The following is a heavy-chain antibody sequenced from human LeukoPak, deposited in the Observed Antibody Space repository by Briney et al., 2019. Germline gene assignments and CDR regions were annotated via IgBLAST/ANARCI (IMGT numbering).Heavy chain of an antibody. D-gene: IGHD3-10*01. J-gene: IGHJ6*02. CDR2: INHSGST. CDR1: GGSFSGYY. CDR3: ARVRVLLWFGGSYGMDV. V-gene: IGHV4-34*01. Sequence: SETLSLTCAVYGGSFSGYYWSWIRQPPGKGLEWIGEINHSGSTNYNPSLKSRVTISVDTSKNQFSLKLSSVTAAGTAVYYCARVRVLLWFGGSYGMDVWGQGTTVTVSS.